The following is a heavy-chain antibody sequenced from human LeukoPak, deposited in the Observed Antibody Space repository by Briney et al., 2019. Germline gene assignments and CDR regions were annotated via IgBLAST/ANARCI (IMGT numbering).Heavy chain of an antibody. V-gene: IGHV3-23*01. CDR1: GVTFSNYA. J-gene: IGHJ4*02. Sequence: PGASLRLSCAASGVTFSNYAMSWVRQAPGKGLEWVSAISGSSANTYYADSVKGRFTISRDNSKNTLYLQMNSLRAEDTAVNSCKRVYDSSSYYYYFDYWGQGTLVTVSS. CDR3: KRVYDSSSYYYYFDY. CDR2: ISGSSANT. D-gene: IGHD3-22*01.